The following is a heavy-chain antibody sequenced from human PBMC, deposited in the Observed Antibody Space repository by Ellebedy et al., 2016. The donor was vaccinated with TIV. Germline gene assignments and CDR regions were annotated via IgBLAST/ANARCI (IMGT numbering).Heavy chain of an antibody. CDR1: GYTFTGYY. V-gene: IGHV1-2*02. Sequence: ASVKVSXXASGYTFTGYYMHWVRQAPGQGLEWMGWINPNSGGTNYAQKFQGRVTMTRDTSISTAYMELSRLRSDDTAVYYCAREEGRPYYFDYWGQGTLVTVSS. CDR2: INPNSGGT. CDR3: AREEGRPYYFDY. J-gene: IGHJ4*02.